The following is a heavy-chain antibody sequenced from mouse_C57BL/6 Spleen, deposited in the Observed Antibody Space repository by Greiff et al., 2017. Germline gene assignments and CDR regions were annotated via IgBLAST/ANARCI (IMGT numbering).Heavy chain of an antibody. Sequence: EVKLMESGPGLAKPSQTLSLTCSVTGYSITSDYWNWIRKFPGNKLEYMGYISYSGSTYYNPSLKSRISITRDTSKNRYYLQLNSVTTEDTATYYCARRYDGYYWYFDVWGTGTTVTVSS. D-gene: IGHD2-3*01. CDR1: GYSITSDY. CDR3: ARRYDGYYWYFDV. CDR2: ISYSGST. J-gene: IGHJ1*03. V-gene: IGHV3-8*01.